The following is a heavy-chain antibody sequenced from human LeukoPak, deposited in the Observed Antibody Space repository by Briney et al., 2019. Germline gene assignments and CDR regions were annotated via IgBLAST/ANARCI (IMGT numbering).Heavy chain of an antibody. CDR3: ARGRDYGDYGHTIDY. V-gene: IGHV4-34*01. CDR1: GGSFSGYY. D-gene: IGHD4-17*01. CDR2: INHRGST. J-gene: IGHJ4*02. Sequence: PSETLSLTCAVYGGSFSGYYWSWIRQPPGKGLEWIGEINHRGSTNYNPSLKSRVTISVDTSKNQFSLKLSSVTAADTAVYYCARGRDYGDYGHTIDYWGQGTLVTVSS.